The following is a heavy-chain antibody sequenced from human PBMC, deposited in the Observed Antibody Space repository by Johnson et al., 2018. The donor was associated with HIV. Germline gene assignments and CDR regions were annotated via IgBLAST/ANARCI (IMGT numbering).Heavy chain of an antibody. J-gene: IGHJ3*02. D-gene: IGHD3-10*01. Sequence: VQLVESGGGVVRPGGSLRLSCAGSGFTFSDHYMSWVRQAPGKGLEWVSGINWNGGDTAYAGSVKGRFTISRDNAKSSLYLQMNSLRAEDTAVYYCAREYYGSGSDAFDIWGQGTMVTVSS. V-gene: IGHV3-20*04. CDR3: AREYYGSGSDAFDI. CDR2: INWNGGDT. CDR1: GFTFSDHY.